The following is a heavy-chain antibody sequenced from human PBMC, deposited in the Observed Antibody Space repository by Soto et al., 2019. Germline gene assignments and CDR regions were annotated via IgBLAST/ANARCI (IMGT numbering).Heavy chain of an antibody. CDR2: SYYSGST. Sequence: QLQLQESGPGLVKPSETLSLTCTVSGGSISSSSYYWGWIRQPPGKGLEWIGSSYYSGSTYYNPALKRRVTISVDTSKTQFPLKLSAVTAADTAVYYCARQDRHTYYYYDYMDVWGKGTTVTVSS. J-gene: IGHJ6*03. CDR1: GGSISSSSYY. CDR3: ARQDRHTYYYYDYMDV. V-gene: IGHV4-39*01.